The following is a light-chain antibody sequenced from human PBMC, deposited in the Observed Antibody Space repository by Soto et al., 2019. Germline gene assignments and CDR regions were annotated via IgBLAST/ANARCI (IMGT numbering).Light chain of an antibody. J-gene: IGLJ2*01. CDR1: SSDVGGYNS. V-gene: IGLV2-8*01. Sequence: QSALTQPPSASGSPGQSVTISCTGTSSDVGGYNSVSWYQQHPGKAPKLMIYEVNKRPSGVPDRFSASKSDNTASLTVSGLQAEDEADYYCSSYAGSKNLVFGGGDQAHRP. CDR2: EVN. CDR3: SSYAGSKNLV.